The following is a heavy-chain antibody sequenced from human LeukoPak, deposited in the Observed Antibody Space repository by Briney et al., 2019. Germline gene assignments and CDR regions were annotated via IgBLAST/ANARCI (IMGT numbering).Heavy chain of an antibody. D-gene: IGHD5/OR15-5a*01. Sequence: SETLSLTCTVSGGSVYNSNYYWGWIRRPPGKGLEWIGSIRYSGSTYYNPSLKSRVTISVDTSKNQFSLNLSSLTAADTAVYYCATSDTVSTYNWFDPWGQGTLVTVSS. CDR2: IRYSGST. CDR3: ATSDTVSTYNWFDP. V-gene: IGHV4-39*01. CDR1: GGSVYNSNYY. J-gene: IGHJ5*02.